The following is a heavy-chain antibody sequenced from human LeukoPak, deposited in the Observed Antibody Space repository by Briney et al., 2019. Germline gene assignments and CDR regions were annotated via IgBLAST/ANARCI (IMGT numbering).Heavy chain of an antibody. CDR1: VYSISSGYY. CDR2: IYHSGGT. J-gene: IGHJ4*02. CDR3: ARAGVATWAY. V-gene: IGHV4-38-2*02. D-gene: IGHD5-12*01. Sequence: SETLSLTCTVSVYSISSGYYWGWIRQPPGKGLEWIGSIYHSGGTYYNPSLKSRVTISVDTSKNRFSLKLSSVTAADTAVYYCARAGVATWAYWGQGTLVTVSS.